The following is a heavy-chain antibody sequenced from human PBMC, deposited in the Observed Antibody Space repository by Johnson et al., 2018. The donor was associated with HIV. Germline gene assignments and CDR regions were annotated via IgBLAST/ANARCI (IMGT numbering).Heavy chain of an antibody. CDR3: ATGGQLVGSFYYPFYI. J-gene: IGHJ3*02. Sequence: VQLVESGGGLVQPGGSLRLSCAASGFTFSSYDMHWVRQATGKGLEWVSAIGTAGDTYYPGSVKGRFTISRENAKHSLYLQMNSLKAEDTAVYYCATGGQLVGSFYYPFYIWGLGTMVTVSS. D-gene: IGHD1-26*01. CDR1: GFTFSSYD. V-gene: IGHV3-13*01. CDR2: IGTAGDT.